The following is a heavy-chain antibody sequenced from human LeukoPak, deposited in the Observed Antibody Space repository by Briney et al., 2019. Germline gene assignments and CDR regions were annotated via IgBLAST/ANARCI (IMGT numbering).Heavy chain of an antibody. CDR1: GGSIGSNAYY. V-gene: IGHV4-39*01. CDR2: IYYTGST. D-gene: IGHD3-22*01. CDR3: ARKRGYYYDSSGYPWAFDI. Sequence: PSETLSLTCTVSGGSIGSNAYYWGWIRQPPGKGLEWIGNIYYTGSTYYNPSLKSRFTISVDTSKNQFSLKLSSVTAADTAVYYCARKRGYYYDSSGYPWAFDIWGQGTMVTVSS. J-gene: IGHJ3*02.